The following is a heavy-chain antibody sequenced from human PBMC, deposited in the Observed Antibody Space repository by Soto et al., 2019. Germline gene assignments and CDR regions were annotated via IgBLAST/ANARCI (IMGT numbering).Heavy chain of an antibody. V-gene: IGHV4-59*01. D-gene: IGHD6-13*01. CDR1: RACINNYY. J-gene: IGHJ4*02. CDR2: VHYTGST. CDR3: ARLIAAAAFDY. Sequence: SETLSLTCTVSRACINNYYWAWIRQAPGKGLEWIGYVHYTGSTNYNPSLKSRVAMSIDSSKMQISLNLTSVTSADTAVYYCARLIAAAAFDYWGQGALVTVSS.